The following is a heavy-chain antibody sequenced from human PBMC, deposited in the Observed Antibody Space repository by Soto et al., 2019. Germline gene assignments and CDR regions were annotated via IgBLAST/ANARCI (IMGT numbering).Heavy chain of an antibody. D-gene: IGHD2-2*01. CDR3: ARDGGGIVVVPAATEYYGMDV. J-gene: IGHJ6*02. Sequence: QVQLVQSGAEVKKPGSSVKVSCKASGGTFSSYAISWVRQAPGQGLEWMGGIIPIFGTANYAQKFQGRVTITADESTSTAYMELSSLRSEDTAVYYCARDGGGIVVVPAATEYYGMDVWGQVTTVTVSS. V-gene: IGHV1-69*01. CDR1: GGTFSSYA. CDR2: IIPIFGTA.